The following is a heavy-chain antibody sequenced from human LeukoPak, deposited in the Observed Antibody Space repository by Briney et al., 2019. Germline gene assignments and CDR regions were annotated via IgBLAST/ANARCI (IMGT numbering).Heavy chain of an antibody. CDR2: ISYDGSNK. J-gene: IGHJ4*02. CDR3: AKEITRPNRAVAGLNY. CDR1: GFTFSSYA. D-gene: IGHD6-19*01. Sequence: GGSLRLSCAASGFTFSSYAMHWVRQAPGKGLEWVAVISYDGSNKYYADSVKGRFTISRDNAKNSLYLQMNSLRAEDTAMYYCAKEITRPNRAVAGLNYWGQGTLVTVSS. V-gene: IGHV3-30-3*01.